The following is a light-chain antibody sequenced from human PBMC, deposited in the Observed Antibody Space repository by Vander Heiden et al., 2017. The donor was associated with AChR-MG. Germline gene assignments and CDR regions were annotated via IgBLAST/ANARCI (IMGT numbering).Light chain of an antibody. CDR3: RQALQTPGT. CDR1: QSLVHSNGYNY. Sequence: DIVMTQSPLSLPVTPGEPASIPCRSSQSLVHSNGYNYLDWYLQKPGQSPQLLIYLGSNRASGVPDRFSGSGSGTDFTLKISRVEADDVGVYYCRQALQTPGTFGQRTRLEIK. CDR2: LGS. V-gene: IGKV2-28*01. J-gene: IGKJ5*01.